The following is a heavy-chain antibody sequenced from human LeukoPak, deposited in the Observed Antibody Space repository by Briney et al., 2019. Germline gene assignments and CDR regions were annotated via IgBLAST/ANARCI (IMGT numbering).Heavy chain of an antibody. CDR3: ARREVDTKRYYFDY. D-gene: IGHD2-8*01. CDR2: IYYSGST. V-gene: IGHV4-59*08. Sequence: SETQSLTCTISGGSISSYFWTWIRQPPGKGLEWIGYIYYSGSTNYNPSLKSRVTISLDTSKNQFSLKLSSVTAADTAVYYCARREVDTKRYYFDYWGQGTLVTVS. J-gene: IGHJ4*02. CDR1: GGSISSYF.